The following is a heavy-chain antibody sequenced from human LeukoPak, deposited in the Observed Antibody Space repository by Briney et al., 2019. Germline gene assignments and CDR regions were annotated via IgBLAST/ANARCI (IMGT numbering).Heavy chain of an antibody. V-gene: IGHV4-59*12. Sequence: SETLSLTCTVSRGSISNYYWTWIRQPPGKGLEWIGYIYYDGSTKYDSSLKSRVTISVDTSKNQFSLKLSSVTAADTAVYYCARGGVDYMDVWGKGTTVTVSS. D-gene: IGHD2-8*01. CDR2: IYYDGST. CDR1: RGSISNYY. J-gene: IGHJ6*03. CDR3: ARGGVDYMDV.